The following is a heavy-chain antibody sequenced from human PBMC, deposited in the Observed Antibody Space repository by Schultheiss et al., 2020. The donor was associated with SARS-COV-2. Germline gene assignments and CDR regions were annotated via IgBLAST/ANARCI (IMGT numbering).Heavy chain of an antibody. CDR3: VRDQRSLSIGDY. V-gene: IGHV3-23*01. CDR1: GFTFDNYA. Sequence: GGSLRLSCAASGFTFDNYAMDWVRQAPGKGLEWVSFISGDGDSTFYADSVKGRFTISRDNAKKSLYMQMNSLRAEDTAVYFCVRDQRSLSIGDYWGPGTQVTVSS. CDR2: ISGDGDST. J-gene: IGHJ4*02. D-gene: IGHD5/OR15-5a*01.